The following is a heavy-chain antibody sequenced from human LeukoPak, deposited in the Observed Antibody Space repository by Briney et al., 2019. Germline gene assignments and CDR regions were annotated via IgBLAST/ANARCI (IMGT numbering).Heavy chain of an antibody. V-gene: IGHV4-59*01. Sequence: SETLSLTCTVSGGSINNFYWSWIRQPPGKGLEWIGYIYYSGSTNYNPSLKSRVTISIDTSKNQFSLKLSSVTAADTVVYYCTRGGTVTNFGYWGQGTLVTVSS. CDR1: GGSINNFY. CDR2: IYYSGST. D-gene: IGHD4-17*01. J-gene: IGHJ4*02. CDR3: TRGGTVTNFGY.